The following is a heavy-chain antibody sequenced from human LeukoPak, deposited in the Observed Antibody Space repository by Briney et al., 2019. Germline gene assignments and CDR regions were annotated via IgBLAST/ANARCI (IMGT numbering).Heavy chain of an antibody. CDR2: ISGSGVTT. J-gene: IGHJ4*02. CDR1: GFTFSSYA. CDR3: ATSDDSAATY. D-gene: IGHD6-25*01. V-gene: IGHV3-23*01. Sequence: GGSLRLSCAASGFTFSSYAMSLVRQAPGKGLEWVSAISGSGVTTYYADSVKGRFTISRDNAKNSLSLQMTYLRVEDTAVYYCATSDDSAATYWGQGTLVTVSS.